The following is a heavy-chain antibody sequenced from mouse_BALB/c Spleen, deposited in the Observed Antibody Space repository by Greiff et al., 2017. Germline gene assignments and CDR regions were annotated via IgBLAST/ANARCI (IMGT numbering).Heavy chain of an antibody. V-gene: IGHV14-1*02. CDR1: GFNIKDYY. J-gene: IGHJ2*01. CDR2: IDPENGNT. Sequence: EVKLVESGAELVRPGALVKLSCKASGFNIKDYYMHWVKQRPEQGLEWIGWIDPENGNTIYDPKFQGKASITADTSSNTAYLQLSSLTSEDTAVYYCARRDGYYRSDYWGQGTTLTVSS. D-gene: IGHD2-3*01. CDR3: ARRDGYYRSDY.